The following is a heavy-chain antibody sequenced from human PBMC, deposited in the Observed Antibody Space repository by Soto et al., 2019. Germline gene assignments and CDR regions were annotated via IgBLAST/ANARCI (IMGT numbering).Heavy chain of an antibody. D-gene: IGHD3-10*01. CDR3: ARGLLWFGEALYYFDY. CDR1: GFTFSSYA. J-gene: IGHJ4*02. Sequence: GGSLRLSCAASGFTFSSYAMHWVRQAPGKGLEWVAVISYDGSNKYYADSVKGRFTISRDNSKNTLYLQMNSLRAEDTAVYYCARGLLWFGEALYYFDYWGQGTLVTVSS. CDR2: ISYDGSNK. V-gene: IGHV3-30-3*01.